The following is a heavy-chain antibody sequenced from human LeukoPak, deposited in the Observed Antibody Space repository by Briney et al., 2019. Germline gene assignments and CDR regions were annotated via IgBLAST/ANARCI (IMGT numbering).Heavy chain of an antibody. J-gene: IGHJ6*02. Sequence: GGSLRLSCAASGFTFDDYGMSWVRQAPGKGLEWVSGINWNGGSTGYADSVKGRFTISRDNAKNSLYLQMNSLRAEDTALYYCARGWFGELPPYYYYGMDVWDQGTTVTVSS. CDR1: GFTFDDYG. V-gene: IGHV3-20*04. CDR3: ARGWFGELPPYYYYGMDV. CDR2: INWNGGST. D-gene: IGHD3-10*01.